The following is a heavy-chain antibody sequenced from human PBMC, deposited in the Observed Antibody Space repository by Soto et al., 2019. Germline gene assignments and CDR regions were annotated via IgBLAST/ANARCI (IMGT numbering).Heavy chain of an antibody. CDR1: GFTFSRYA. CDR3: ASHIQTMGFDY. J-gene: IGHJ4*02. D-gene: IGHD2-21*01. Sequence: QVQLVESGGGVVQPGRSLRLSCAASGFTFSRYAMHWVRQAPGRGLEWVAVMSYDGSNQYYGDSVKGRFTISRDNAKNTLYLQMSSLRAEDTAIYYCASHIQTMGFDYWGQGTLVTVSS. CDR2: MSYDGSNQ. V-gene: IGHV3-30-3*01.